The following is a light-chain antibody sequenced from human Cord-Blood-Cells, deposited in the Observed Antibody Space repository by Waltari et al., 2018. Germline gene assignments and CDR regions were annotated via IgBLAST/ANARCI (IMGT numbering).Light chain of an antibody. Sequence: QTVVTQEPSLTVSPGGTVTLTCASRTGACTTVYYPNWFHQKPGQAPRALIYSTSNKPSWTPARFSGSLLGGKAALTLSGVQPEDEAEYYCLLYYGGAQRVFGGGTKLTVL. CDR3: LLYYGGAQRV. CDR1: TGACTTVYY. V-gene: IGLV7-43*01. J-gene: IGLJ2*01. CDR2: STS.